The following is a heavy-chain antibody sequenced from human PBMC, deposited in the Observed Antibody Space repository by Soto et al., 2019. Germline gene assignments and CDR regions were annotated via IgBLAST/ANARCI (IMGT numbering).Heavy chain of an antibody. CDR3: ARDWEFGY. Sequence: GASVKVSCKASGYTFSSYYMHWVRQAPGQGLEWVGVINPSGDSTSYAQKFQGRVTITRDTSTSTLFMELSSLRSEDTAVYFCARDWEFGYWGQGSLVTVSS. CDR1: GYTFSSYY. D-gene: IGHD1-26*01. J-gene: IGHJ4*02. V-gene: IGHV1-46*01. CDR2: INPSGDST.